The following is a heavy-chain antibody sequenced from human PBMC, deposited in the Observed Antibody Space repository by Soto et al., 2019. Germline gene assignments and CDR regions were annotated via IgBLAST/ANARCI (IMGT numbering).Heavy chain of an antibody. D-gene: IGHD2-15*01. Sequence: QVQLVQSGGEVKKPGASVRVSCQASGYPFNKIAIHWLRQAPGHGLEWLGRMSGRSGYPNCAPTVRDGITMATDTTNNTAHMELTRPSCHDTAVYYWAREGRPASDKNPAGLDVWGPGTTVTV. CDR3: AREGRPASDKNPAGLDV. CDR2: MSGRSGYP. J-gene: IGHJ6*02. CDR1: GYPFNKIA. V-gene: IGHV1-18*01.